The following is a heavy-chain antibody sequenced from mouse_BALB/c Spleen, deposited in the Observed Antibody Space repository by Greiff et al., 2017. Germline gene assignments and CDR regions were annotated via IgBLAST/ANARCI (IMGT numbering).Heavy chain of an antibody. CDR1: GFNIKDTY. J-gene: IGHJ2*01. CDR3: ASHTLAGDFDY. V-gene: IGHV14-3*02. Sequence: EVQLQESGAELVKPGASVKLSCTASGFNIKDTYMHWVKQRPEQGLEWIGRIDPANGNTKYDPKFQGQATITADTSSNTAYLQLSSLTSEDTAVYCCASHTLAGDFDYWGQGTTLTVSS. D-gene: IGHD4-1*01. CDR2: IDPANGNT.